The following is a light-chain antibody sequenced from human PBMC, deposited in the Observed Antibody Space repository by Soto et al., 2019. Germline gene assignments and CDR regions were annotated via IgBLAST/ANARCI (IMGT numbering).Light chain of an antibody. CDR1: QPIGTS. CDR3: QQGYTTLWT. Sequence: DIQMTQSPSTLSASVGDSVTVTCRASQPIGTSLHWYQQKPGKAPKVLISAASRLQSGVSSRFSGSGSGTHFDLTISNLQPEDFANYYCQQGYTTLWTFGQGTKVELK. J-gene: IGKJ1*01. V-gene: IGKV1-39*01. CDR2: AAS.